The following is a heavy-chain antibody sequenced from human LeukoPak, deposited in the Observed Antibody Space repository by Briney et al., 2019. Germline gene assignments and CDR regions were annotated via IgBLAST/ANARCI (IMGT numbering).Heavy chain of an antibody. Sequence: GRSLRLSCAASGFTFSSYAMHWVRQAPGKGLEWVAVISYDGSNKYYADSVKGRFTISRDNSKNTLYLQMSSLRAEDTAVYYCAKGRGGSGKTYDFWSGYYSPLNYWGQGTLVTVSS. CDR1: GFTFSSYA. CDR2: ISYDGSNK. J-gene: IGHJ4*02. D-gene: IGHD3-3*01. V-gene: IGHV3-30*04. CDR3: AKGRGGSGKTYDFWSGYYSPLNY.